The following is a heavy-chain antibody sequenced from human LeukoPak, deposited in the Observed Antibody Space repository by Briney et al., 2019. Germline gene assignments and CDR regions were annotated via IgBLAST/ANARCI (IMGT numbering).Heavy chain of an antibody. D-gene: IGHD2/OR15-2a*01. J-gene: IGHJ2*01. CDR2: IWYDGSNK. Sequence: GGSLRLSCAASGFTFSSYGMHWVRQAPGKGLEWVAVIWYDGSNKYYPDSVQGRFTISRDNSKSTLYLQVNSLRAEDTAVYYCARDRSMSGWYIDLWGRGTLVTVSS. CDR1: GFTFSSYG. CDR3: ARDRSMSGWYIDL. V-gene: IGHV3-33*01.